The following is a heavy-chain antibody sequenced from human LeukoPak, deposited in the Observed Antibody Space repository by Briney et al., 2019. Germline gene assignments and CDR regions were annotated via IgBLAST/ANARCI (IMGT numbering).Heavy chain of an antibody. CDR3: ARVSKQWLAFYYYYYMDV. V-gene: IGHV4-34*01. CDR2: INHSGNT. CDR1: GGSFSGYY. J-gene: IGHJ6*03. Sequence: SETLSLTCAVYGGSFSGYYWSWICQPPGKGLEWIGEINHSGNTSYNPSLKSRVTMSVDTSKSQFSLKLSSVTAADTAVYYCARVSKQWLAFYYYYYMDVWGKGTTVTVSS. D-gene: IGHD6-19*01.